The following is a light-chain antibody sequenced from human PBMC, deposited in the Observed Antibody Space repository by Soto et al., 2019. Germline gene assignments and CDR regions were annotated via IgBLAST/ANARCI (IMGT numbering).Light chain of an antibody. J-gene: IGLJ2*01. CDR2: SDN. CDR3: AAWDDSLNSPL. CDR1: SFNIGSNS. Sequence: QSVLTQPPSASGTPGQRVTISCSGSSFNIGSNSVNWYQHVPGTAPKLLSHSDNQRPSGVSVRFSASKSDTSASLAISGLQSEDEAAYYCAAWDDSLNSPLFGGGTKVTVL. V-gene: IGLV1-44*01.